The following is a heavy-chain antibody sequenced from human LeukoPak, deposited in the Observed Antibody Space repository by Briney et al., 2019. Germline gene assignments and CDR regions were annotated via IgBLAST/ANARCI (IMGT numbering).Heavy chain of an antibody. V-gene: IGHV1-18*01. CDR3: ARVLERQLVGDLYYFDY. J-gene: IGHJ4*02. Sequence: GASVKVSCKASGYTFTSYGISWVRQAPGQGLEWMGWISAYNGNTNYAQKLQGRVTMTTDTSTSTAYMELRSLRSDDTAVYYCARVLERQLVGDLYYFDYWGQGTLVTVSS. CDR1: GYTFTSYG. D-gene: IGHD6-13*01. CDR2: ISAYNGNT.